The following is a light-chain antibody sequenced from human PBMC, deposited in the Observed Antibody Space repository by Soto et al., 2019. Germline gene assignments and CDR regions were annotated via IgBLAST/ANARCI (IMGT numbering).Light chain of an antibody. CDR1: QSVSSNY. CDR2: IAS. J-gene: IGKJ1*01. Sequence: EIVLTQSPGTLSLFAGERATLSCRATQSVSSNYLAWYQQKPGQAPRLLIYIASRRATAIPDRFSGSGSGTDFTLTISRLEPEDFAVYYCQQYGTSPWTLGQGTKVEIK. CDR3: QQYGTSPWT. V-gene: IGKV3-20*01.